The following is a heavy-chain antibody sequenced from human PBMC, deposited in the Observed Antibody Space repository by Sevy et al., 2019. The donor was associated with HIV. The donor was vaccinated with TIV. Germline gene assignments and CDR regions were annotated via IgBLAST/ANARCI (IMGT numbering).Heavy chain of an antibody. Sequence: GGSLRLSCAASGFIFSNYAMHWVRQAPGKGLEWVAVISYDGINKYNADSVKGRFTISRDNSKNTLYVQMNSLRAEDKAVYYCARDSNSGYYYYYAMDVWGQGTTVTVSS. D-gene: IGHD1-26*01. CDR1: GFIFSNYA. CDR3: ARDSNSGYYYYYAMDV. CDR2: ISYDGINK. J-gene: IGHJ6*02. V-gene: IGHV3-30-3*01.